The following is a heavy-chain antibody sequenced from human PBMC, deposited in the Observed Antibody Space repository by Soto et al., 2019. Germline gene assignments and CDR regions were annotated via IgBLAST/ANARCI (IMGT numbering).Heavy chain of an antibody. J-gene: IGHJ5*02. CDR1: GYTFTSYD. D-gene: IGHD6-13*01. CDR2: MNPNSGNT. CDR3: ARERSAAGTGWYDP. V-gene: IGHV1-8*01. Sequence: QVQLVQSGAEVKKPGASVKVSCKASGYTFTSYDINWVRQATGQGLEWMGWMNPNSGNTGYAQKFQGRVTMTRNTSISTAYMELSSLRSEDTAVYFCARERSAAGTGWYDPWGQGTLVTVSS.